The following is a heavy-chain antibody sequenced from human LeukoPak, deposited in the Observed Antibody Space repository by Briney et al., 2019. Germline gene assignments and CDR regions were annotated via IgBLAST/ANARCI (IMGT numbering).Heavy chain of an antibody. J-gene: IGHJ4*02. CDR1: GFTFRSSG. CDR2: ISGSDTTT. CDR3: AKATGYLL. Sequence: PGETLRLSCAASGFTFRSSGMSWVRQAPGKGLEWVSYISGSDTTTHYADSVKGRFTISRDNSENTLYLQMNSLRAEDTAVYYCAKATGYLLWGQGTLVIVSS. D-gene: IGHD1-14*01. V-gene: IGHV3-23*01.